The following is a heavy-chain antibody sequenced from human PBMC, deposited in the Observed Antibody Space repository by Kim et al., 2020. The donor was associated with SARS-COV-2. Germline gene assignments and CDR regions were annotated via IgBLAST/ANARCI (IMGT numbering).Heavy chain of an antibody. J-gene: IGHJ5*02. CDR3: AKVYGDGSGSYPWFDP. D-gene: IGHD3-10*01. V-gene: IGHV3-30*02. Sequence: SVKGRFPISRDNSKTPLYLQMISLRAEDTAVYYCAKVYGDGSGSYPWFDPWGQGTLVTVSS.